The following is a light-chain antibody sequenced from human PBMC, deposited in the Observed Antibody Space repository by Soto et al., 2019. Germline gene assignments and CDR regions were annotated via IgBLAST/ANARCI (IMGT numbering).Light chain of an antibody. V-gene: IGKV3-20*01. CDR1: QSVSSY. J-gene: IGKJ1*01. CDR2: GAS. CDR3: QQYGSSPLT. Sequence: EIVLTQSPATLSLSPGERATVSCRASQSVSSYLAWYQQKPGQAPRLLIYGASTRATGIPDRFTGSGSGTDFTLTVSRLEPEDFAVYFCQQYGSSPLTFGQGTKVDIK.